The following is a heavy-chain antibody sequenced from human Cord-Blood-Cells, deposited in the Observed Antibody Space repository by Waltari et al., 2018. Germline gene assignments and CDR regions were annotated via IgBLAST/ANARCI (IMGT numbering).Heavy chain of an antibody. CDR3: ARVVPAALNWFDP. Sequence: QVQLVQSGAEVKKPGASVKVSCKASGYTFTSYDINWVRQATGQGLEWMGWMTPNGGNTGYAQKFLCRVTITRNTSISTAYMELSSLRSEDTAVYYCARVVPAALNWFDPWGQGTLVTVSS. D-gene: IGHD2-2*01. CDR2: MTPNGGNT. J-gene: IGHJ5*02. CDR1: GYTFTSYD. V-gene: IGHV1-8*03.